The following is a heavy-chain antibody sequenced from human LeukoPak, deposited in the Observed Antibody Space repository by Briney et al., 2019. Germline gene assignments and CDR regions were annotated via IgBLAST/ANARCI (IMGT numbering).Heavy chain of an antibody. V-gene: IGHV4-34*01. CDR1: GGSFSDYY. J-gene: IGHJ6*03. D-gene: IGHD5-18*01. CDR2: IDPSGST. CDR3: VRVGYRYVINDWSRTGLGAYPTKYYYHMDV. Sequence: SETLSLTCAVYGGSFSDYYWGWIRQPPGKGLEWIGEIDPSGSTNYSPSLKSRVTISVDTSKNQFSLKLSSVAAADTAVYFCVRVGYRYVINDWSRTGLGAYPTKYYYHMDVWDKGATVTVSS.